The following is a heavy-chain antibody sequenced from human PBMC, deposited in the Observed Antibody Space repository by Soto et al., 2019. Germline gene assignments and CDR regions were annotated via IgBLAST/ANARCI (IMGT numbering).Heavy chain of an antibody. J-gene: IGHJ4*02. CDR2: ISYDGSNN. D-gene: IGHD4-17*01. V-gene: IGHV3-30-3*01. Sequence: QVQLVESGGGVVQPGRSLRLSCAASGFTFINYAMHWVRQAPGKGLEWVAVISYDGSNNYYADSVRGRFTISRDNSKNTMYLQMNSLSAEDTAVYHCARDQVKGTMTILWGQGTLVTVSS. CDR3: ARDQVKGTMTIL. CDR1: GFTFINYA.